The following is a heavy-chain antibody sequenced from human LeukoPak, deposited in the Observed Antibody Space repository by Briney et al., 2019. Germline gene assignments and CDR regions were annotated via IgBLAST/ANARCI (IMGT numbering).Heavy chain of an antibody. CDR1: GLTFSNYA. CDR3: ARIYCTTSDCFYDY. D-gene: IGHD2-8*01. CDR2: ITSDGNKK. J-gene: IGHJ4*02. Sequence: GGSLRLSCAASGLTFSNYAMYWVRQAPGKGLEWLAGITSDGNKKFHSDSVKGRFTISRDNFRNTLYLQMSSLRAEDTAVYYCARIYCTTSDCFYDYWGQGTLITVSS. V-gene: IGHV3-30-3*01.